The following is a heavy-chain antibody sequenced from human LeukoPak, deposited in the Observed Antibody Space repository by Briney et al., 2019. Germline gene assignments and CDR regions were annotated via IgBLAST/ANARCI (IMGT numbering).Heavy chain of an antibody. Sequence: GGCLRLSCAASGFTFSSYSMNWVRQPPGKGLEWDSSISSSSSYIYYADSVKGRFPISRDNAQNSLYLQMNSLRAEDTAVYYCARDQGSRPDRYSSSWYYDYWGQGTMVTVPS. CDR2: ISSSSSYI. V-gene: IGHV3-21*01. CDR3: ARDQGSRPDRYSSSWYYDY. CDR1: GFTFSSYS. D-gene: IGHD6-6*01. J-gene: IGHJ4*02.